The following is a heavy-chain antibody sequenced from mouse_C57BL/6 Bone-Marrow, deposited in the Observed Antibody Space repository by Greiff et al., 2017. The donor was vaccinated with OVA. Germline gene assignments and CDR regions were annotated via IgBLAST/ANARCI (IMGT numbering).Heavy chain of an antibody. CDR3: TSDDNFDY. D-gene: IGHD2-3*01. CDR1: GFNIKDDY. Sequence: EVKLQESGAELVRPGASVKLSCTASGFNIKDDYMHWVKQRPEQGLEWIGWIDPENGDTEYASKFQGKATITADTSSNTASLQLSSLSSEDTAVYYCTSDDNFDYWGQGTTLTVSS. V-gene: IGHV14-4*01. CDR2: IDPENGDT. J-gene: IGHJ2*01.